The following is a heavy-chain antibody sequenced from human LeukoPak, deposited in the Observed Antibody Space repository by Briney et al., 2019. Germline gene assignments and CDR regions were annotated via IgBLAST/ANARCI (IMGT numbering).Heavy chain of an antibody. J-gene: IGHJ4*02. Sequence: PGGSLRLSCAASGFTVSSNYMSWVRQAPGKGLEWVAVIPYDGSNEYYADSVKGRFTISRDNSKNTLYLQMNSLRAEDTAVYYCARGDDYSSTFDYWGQGTLVTVSS. D-gene: IGHD4-11*01. CDR2: IPYDGSNE. V-gene: IGHV3-30-3*01. CDR3: ARGDDYSSTFDY. CDR1: GFTVSSNY.